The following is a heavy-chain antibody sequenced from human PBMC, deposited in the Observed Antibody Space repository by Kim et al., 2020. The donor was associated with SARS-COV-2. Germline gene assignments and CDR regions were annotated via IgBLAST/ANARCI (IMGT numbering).Heavy chain of an antibody. Sequence: GGSLRLSCAASLFTFSAYAMHWVRQAPGKGLEWVAVIWYDGNNKYYADSVKGRFIISRDNSKNTLYLQMNSLRAEDTAVYYCAKTITRSSGTDDYFDYWGQGTLVTVSS. D-gene: IGHD1-26*01. J-gene: IGHJ4*02. CDR1: LFTFSAYA. CDR2: IWYDGNNK. V-gene: IGHV3-33*06. CDR3: AKTITRSSGTDDYFDY.